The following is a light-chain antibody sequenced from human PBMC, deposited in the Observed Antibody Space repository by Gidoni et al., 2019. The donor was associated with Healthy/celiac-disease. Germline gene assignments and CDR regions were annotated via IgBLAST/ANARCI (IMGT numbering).Light chain of an antibody. CDR1: QSISSY. V-gene: IGKV1-39*01. J-gene: IGKJ4*01. CDR2: AAS. Sequence: DIQMTQSPSSLSASVGDRVTITCRASQSISSYLNWYQQKPGKAPKLLIYAASSLQSGVTSRFSGSGSGTDFTLTISSLQHEDFATYYCQQSYSTPLTFGGGTKVEIK. CDR3: QQSYSTPLT.